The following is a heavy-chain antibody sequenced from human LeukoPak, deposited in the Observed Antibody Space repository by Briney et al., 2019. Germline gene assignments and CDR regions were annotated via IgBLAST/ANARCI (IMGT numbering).Heavy chain of an antibody. Sequence: SETLSLTCTVSGGSISSSSYYWGWIRQPPGKGLEWIGYIYHSGSTYYNPSLKSRVTISVDRSKNQFSLKLSSVTAADTAVYYCASLTIFGVVNAFDIWGQGTMVTVSS. CDR3: ASLTIFGVVNAFDI. CDR1: GGSISSSSYY. J-gene: IGHJ3*02. CDR2: IYHSGST. V-gene: IGHV4-30-2*01. D-gene: IGHD3-3*01.